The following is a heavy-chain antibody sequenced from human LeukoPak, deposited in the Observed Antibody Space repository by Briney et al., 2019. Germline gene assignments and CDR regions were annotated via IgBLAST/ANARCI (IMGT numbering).Heavy chain of an antibody. CDR3: ATGVSSGFGY. Sequence: ASVKVSCKVSGYTLTELSMHWVRQAPGQGLEWMGRIIPIFGTANYAQKFQGRVTITTDESTSTAYMELSSLRSEDTAVYYCATGVSSGFGYWGQGTLVTVSS. J-gene: IGHJ4*02. D-gene: IGHD3-22*01. V-gene: IGHV1-69*05. CDR1: GYTLTELS. CDR2: IIPIFGTA.